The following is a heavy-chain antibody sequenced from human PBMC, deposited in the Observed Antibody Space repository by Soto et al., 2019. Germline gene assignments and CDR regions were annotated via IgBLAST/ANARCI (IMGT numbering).Heavy chain of an antibody. CDR3: ARVLGWYQLPYVFDP. CDR1: GGSFSGYY. CDR2: INHSGST. V-gene: IGHV4-34*01. D-gene: IGHD2-2*02. J-gene: IGHJ5*02. Sequence: SETLSLTCAVYGGSFSGYYWSWLRQPPGKGLEWIGEINHSGSTNYNPSLKSRVTISVDTSKNQFSLKLSSVTAADTAVYYCARVLGWYQLPYVFDPWGQGTLVTVSP.